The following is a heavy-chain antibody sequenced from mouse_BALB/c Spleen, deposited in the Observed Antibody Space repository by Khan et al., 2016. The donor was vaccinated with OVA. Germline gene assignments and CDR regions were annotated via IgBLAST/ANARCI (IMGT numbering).Heavy chain of an antibody. CDR3: ARRTTEYAMDH. J-gene: IGHJ4*01. CDR2: INPRSGYT. Sequence: QVQLQQSGAELARPGASVKMSCKASGYTFTSHTMHWVKQRPGQGLEWIGYINPRSGYTNYNQKFNDKATLTADKSSSTAYMQLSSMTSEDSAVYYCARRTTEYAMDHWGQGTSVTVSS. V-gene: IGHV1-4*01. D-gene: IGHD2-14*01. CDR1: GYTFTSHT.